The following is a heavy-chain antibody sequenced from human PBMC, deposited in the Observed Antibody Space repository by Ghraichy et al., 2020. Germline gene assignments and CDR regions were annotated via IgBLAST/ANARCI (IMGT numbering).Heavy chain of an antibody. D-gene: IGHD5-18*01. Sequence: ASVKVSCKASGYTFTGYYMHWVRQAPGQGLEWMGWINPNSGGTNYAQKFQGRVTMTRDTSISTAYMELSRLRSDDTAVYYCAREKRGSGPNTAFDYYYYYYMDVWGKGTTVTVSS. CDR3: AREKRGSGPNTAFDYYYYYYMDV. CDR2: INPNSGGT. CDR1: GYTFTGYY. J-gene: IGHJ6*03. V-gene: IGHV1-2*02.